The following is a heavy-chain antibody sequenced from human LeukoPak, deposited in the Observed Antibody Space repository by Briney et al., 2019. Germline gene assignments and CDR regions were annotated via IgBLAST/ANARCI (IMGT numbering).Heavy chain of an antibody. CDR2: IYYSGST. J-gene: IGHJ5*02. CDR3: ALWFGELGAFDP. D-gene: IGHD3-10*01. CDR1: GGSISSCGYY. V-gene: IGHV4-31*03. Sequence: SQTLSLTCTVSGGSISSCGYYWSWIRQHPGKGLEWIGYIYYSGSTYYNPSLKSRVTISVDTPKNQFSLKLSSVTAADTAVYYCALWFGELGAFDPWGQGTLVTVSS.